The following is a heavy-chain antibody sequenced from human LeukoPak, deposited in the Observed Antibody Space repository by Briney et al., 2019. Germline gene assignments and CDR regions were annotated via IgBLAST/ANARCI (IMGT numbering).Heavy chain of an antibody. CDR2: IYTSGST. V-gene: IGHV4-4*07. CDR3: ARDGIAFNRDYYYYMDV. D-gene: IGHD6-13*01. Sequence: SETLSLTCTVSGGSISSYCWSWIRQPAGKGLEWIGRIYTSGSTNYNPSLKSRVTMSVDTSKNQFSLKLSSVTAADTAVYYCARDGIAFNRDYYYYMDVWGKGTTVTVSS. CDR1: GGSISSYC. J-gene: IGHJ6*03.